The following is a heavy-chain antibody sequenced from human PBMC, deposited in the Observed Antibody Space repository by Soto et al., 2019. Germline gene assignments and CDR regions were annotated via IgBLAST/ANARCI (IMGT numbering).Heavy chain of an antibody. CDR3: VKGRIAVAGIGTEYFQH. V-gene: IGHV3-30*14. CDR2: ISYDGST. CDR1: GFTFSSYA. Sequence: GSLRLSCAASGFTFSSYAMHWVRQAPGKGLEWVAVISYDGSTYYADSVKGRFTISRDNSKNTLYLQMSSLRAEDTAVYYCVKGRIAVAGIGTEYFQHWGQGTLVTVSS. J-gene: IGHJ1*01. D-gene: IGHD6-19*01.